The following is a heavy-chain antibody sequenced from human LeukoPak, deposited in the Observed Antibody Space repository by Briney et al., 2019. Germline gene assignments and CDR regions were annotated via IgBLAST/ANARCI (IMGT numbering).Heavy chain of an antibody. V-gene: IGHV4-38-2*02. J-gene: IGHJ4*02. CDR2: IYHSGSN. D-gene: IGHD3-9*01. CDR3: ARDNGRYDILAGYLAGSWGIDY. Sequence: NPSETLSLTCTVSGYSISSGYYWGWSRQPPGKGLEWIGSIYHSGSNYYNPSLKSRVTISVDTSKHQFSLKLSSVTVADTAVYYCARDNGRYDILAGYLAGSWGIDYWGQGTLVTV. CDR1: GYSISSGYY.